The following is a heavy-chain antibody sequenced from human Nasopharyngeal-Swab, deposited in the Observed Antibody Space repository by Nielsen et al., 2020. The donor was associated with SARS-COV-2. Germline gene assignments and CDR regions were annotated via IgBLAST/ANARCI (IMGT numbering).Heavy chain of an antibody. CDR1: GYSFTSYG. CDR2: IYAGDADT. V-gene: IGHV5-51*01. CDR3: ARQEEMATNWDY. Sequence: GESLKISCKGSGYSFTSYGIGWVRQMPGKGLEWMGIIYAGDADTRYSPSFQGQVTISADKSISTAYLQWSSLKASDTAMYYCARQEEMATNWDYWGQGTLVTVSS. J-gene: IGHJ4*02. D-gene: IGHD5-24*01.